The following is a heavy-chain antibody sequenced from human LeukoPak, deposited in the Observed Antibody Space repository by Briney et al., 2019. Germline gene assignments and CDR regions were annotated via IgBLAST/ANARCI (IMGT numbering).Heavy chain of an antibody. J-gene: IGHJ4*02. V-gene: IGHV3-64*01. Sequence: GGSLKLSCAASGFTFSSYAMHWVRQAPGKGLEYVSAISSNGGSTYYANSVKGRFTISRDNSKNTLYLQMGSLRAEDMAVYYCARARKKALFSRKNDRWDYFDYWGQGTLVTVSS. CDR3: ARARKKALFSRKNDRWDYFDY. CDR1: GFTFSSYA. CDR2: ISSNGGST. D-gene: IGHD1-26*01.